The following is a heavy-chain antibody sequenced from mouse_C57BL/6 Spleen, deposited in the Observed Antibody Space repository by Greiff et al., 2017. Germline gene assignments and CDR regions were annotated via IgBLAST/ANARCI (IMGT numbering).Heavy chain of an antibody. J-gene: IGHJ4*01. CDR3: TRDEGYSNYYAMDD. V-gene: IGHV5-9-1*02. CDR1: GFTFSSYA. D-gene: IGHD2-5*01. Sequence: EVQLVESGEGLVKPGGSLKLSCAASGFTFSSYAMSWVRQTPEKRLEWVAYISSGGDYIYYADTVKGRFTISRDNARNTLYLQMRSLRSEDTAMYYCTRDEGYSNYYAMDDWGQGTSVTVSS. CDR2: ISSGGDYI.